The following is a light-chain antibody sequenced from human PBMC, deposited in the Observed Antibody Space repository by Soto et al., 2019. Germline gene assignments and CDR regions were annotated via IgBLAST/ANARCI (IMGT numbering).Light chain of an antibody. Sequence: QSALTQPASVSGSPGQSITISCTGTSSDVGSYNLVSWYQQHPGKAPKLMIYEGSKRPSGISNRFSGSNSSNTASLTISGLQAEDEADYYCCSYAASSTLIFGGGTKLTVL. J-gene: IGLJ2*01. CDR2: EGS. V-gene: IGLV2-23*01. CDR3: CSYAASSTLI. CDR1: SSDVGSYNL.